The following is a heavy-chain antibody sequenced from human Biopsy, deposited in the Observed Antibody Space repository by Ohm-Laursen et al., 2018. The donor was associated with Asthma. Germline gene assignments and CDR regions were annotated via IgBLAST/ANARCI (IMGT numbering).Heavy chain of an antibody. J-gene: IGHJ4*02. CDR1: GFTFSDYY. CDR3: ARDSYSSGLYDDFES. V-gene: IGHV3-11*01. CDR2: INGKSNSI. D-gene: IGHD6-19*01. Sequence: GSLRLSCPASGFTFSDYYMSWIRQAPGKGLEWISYINGKSNSIEYADSVKGRFTISRDNAKNSLYLQMNSLRAEDTAVYYCARDSYSSGLYDDFESWGQGTLVTVSS.